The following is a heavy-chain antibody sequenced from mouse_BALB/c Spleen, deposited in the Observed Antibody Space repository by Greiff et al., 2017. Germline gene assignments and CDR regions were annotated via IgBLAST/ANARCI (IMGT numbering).Heavy chain of an antibody. Sequence: EVMLVESGAELVRSGASVKLSCTASGFNIKDYYMHWVKQRPEQGLEWIGWIDPENGDTEYAPKFQGKATMTADTSSNTAYLQLSSLTSEDTAVYYCNAWDAAGAYWGQGTLVTVSA. CDR3: NAWDAAGAY. J-gene: IGHJ3*01. V-gene: IGHV14-4*02. D-gene: IGHD4-1*01. CDR1: GFNIKDYY. CDR2: IDPENGDT.